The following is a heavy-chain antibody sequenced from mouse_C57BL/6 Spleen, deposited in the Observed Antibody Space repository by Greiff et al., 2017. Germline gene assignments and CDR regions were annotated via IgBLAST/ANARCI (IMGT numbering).Heavy chain of an antibody. D-gene: IGHD1-1*01. Sequence: QVQLQQPGTELVKPGASVKLSCKASGYTFTSYWMHWVKQRPGQGLEWIGNINPSNGGTNYNEKFKSKATLTVDKSSSTAYMQLSSLTSEDSAVYYCARSGITTVVAPRYFDVWGTGTTVTVSS. CDR2: INPSNGGT. J-gene: IGHJ1*03. CDR1: GYTFTSYW. V-gene: IGHV1-53*01. CDR3: ARSGITTVVAPRYFDV.